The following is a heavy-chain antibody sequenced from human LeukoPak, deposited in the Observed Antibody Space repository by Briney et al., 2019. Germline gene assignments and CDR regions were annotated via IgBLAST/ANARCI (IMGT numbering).Heavy chain of an antibody. D-gene: IGHD6-19*01. V-gene: IGHV1-2*02. Sequence: ASVKVSCKASGYTFTGYYMHWVRQAPGQGLEWMGWINPNSGGTNYAQKFQGRVTMTRDTSISTAYMELSRLRSDDTAVYYCATHAYSSGPFDYWGQGTLVTVSS. CDR3: ATHAYSSGPFDY. CDR2: INPNSGGT. J-gene: IGHJ4*02. CDR1: GYTFTGYY.